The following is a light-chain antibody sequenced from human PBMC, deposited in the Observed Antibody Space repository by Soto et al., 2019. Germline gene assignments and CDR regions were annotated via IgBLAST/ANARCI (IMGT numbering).Light chain of an antibody. J-gene: IGKJ2*01. Sequence: DIQMTQSPSSLSASVGDRVTITCRSSQSISTYIHWYQQKPWKAPELLIYGASILQTWVPSRFSGSGSGTDFTLAISGLQHEDFATYYCQQSYNTRYTFGQGTKLEMK. CDR2: GAS. CDR1: QSISTY. CDR3: QQSYNTRYT. V-gene: IGKV1-39*01.